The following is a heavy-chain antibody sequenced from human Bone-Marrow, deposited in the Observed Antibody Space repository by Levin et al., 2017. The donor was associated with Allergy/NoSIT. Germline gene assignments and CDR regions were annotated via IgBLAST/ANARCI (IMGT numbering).Heavy chain of an antibody. CDR3: ARDDLWFGEEADPYYYYGMDV. D-gene: IGHD3-10*01. V-gene: IGHV3-11*01. CDR2: ISSSGSTI. J-gene: IGHJ6*02. CDR1: GFTFSDYY. Sequence: GGSLRLSCAASGFTFSDYYMSWIRQAPGKGLEWVSYISSSGSTIYYADSVTGRFTISRDNAKNSLYRQMNSLRAEYTAVYYCARDDLWFGEEADPYYYYGMDVWGQGTTVTVSS.